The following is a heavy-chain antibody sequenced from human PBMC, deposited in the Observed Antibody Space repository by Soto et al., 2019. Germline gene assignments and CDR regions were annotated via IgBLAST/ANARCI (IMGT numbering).Heavy chain of an antibody. D-gene: IGHD5-18*01. J-gene: IGHJ6*02. V-gene: IGHV1-3*01. CDR1: GYTFTSYA. CDR3: ARDPDTAMVKYYYYGMDV. CDR2: INAGNGNT. Sequence: QVQLVQSGAEVKKPGASVKVSCKASGYTFTSYAMHWVRQAPGQRLEWMGWINAGNGNTEYSQKFQGRVTITRDTSASTAYMELSSLRSEDTAVYYCARDPDTAMVKYYYYGMDVWGQGTTVTVSS.